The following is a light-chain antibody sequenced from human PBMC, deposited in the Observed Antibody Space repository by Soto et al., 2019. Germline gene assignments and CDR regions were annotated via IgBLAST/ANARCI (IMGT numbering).Light chain of an antibody. CDR2: EVN. V-gene: IGLV2-14*01. CDR3: ASFRSVTILV. Sequence: QSALTQPASVSGSPGQSVTISCTGPRSDIGDSNFISWYQHSPGKAPRLLIYEVNNRPSGVSRRFSGSKAGNTASLTISGLLDDDEAHYLCASFRSVTILVFGSGTKVTVL. J-gene: IGLJ1*01. CDR1: RSDIGDSNF.